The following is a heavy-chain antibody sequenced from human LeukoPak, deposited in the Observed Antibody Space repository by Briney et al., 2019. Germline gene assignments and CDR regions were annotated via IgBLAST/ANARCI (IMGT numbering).Heavy chain of an antibody. CDR1: GFTFSSYA. CDR3: ARDQRCSGGSCYFEPFDY. V-gene: IGHV3-23*01. Sequence: GGSLRLSCAASGFTFSSYAMSWVRQAPGKGLEWVSAISGSGGSTYYADSVKGRFTISRDNSKNTLYLQMNSLRAENTAVYYCARDQRCSGGSCYFEPFDYWGQGTLVTVSS. CDR2: ISGSGGST. J-gene: IGHJ4*02. D-gene: IGHD2-15*01.